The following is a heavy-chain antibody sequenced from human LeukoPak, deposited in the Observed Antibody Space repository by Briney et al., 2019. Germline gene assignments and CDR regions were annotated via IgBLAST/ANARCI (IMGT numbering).Heavy chain of an antibody. CDR2: ISGSGGST. CDR1: GFTFSSYA. J-gene: IGHJ4*02. D-gene: IGHD3-22*01. CDR3: AKDDNSSGEGGYFDY. V-gene: IGHV3-23*01. Sequence: GGSLRLSCAASGFTFSSYAMSWVRQAPGKGLEWVSAISGSGGSTYYADSVKGRFTISRDNSKNTLYLQMNSLRAEDTAVYYCAKDDNSSGEGGYFDYWGQGTLVTVSS.